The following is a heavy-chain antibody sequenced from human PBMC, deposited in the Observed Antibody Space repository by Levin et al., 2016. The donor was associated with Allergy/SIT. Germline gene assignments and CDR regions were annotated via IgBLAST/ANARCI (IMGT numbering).Heavy chain of an antibody. CDR1: GGSISSSNW. CDR2: IYHSGST. Sequence: SETLSLTCAVSGGSISSSNWWSWVRQPPGKGLEWIGEIYHSGSTNYNPSLKSRVTISVDKSKNQFSLKLSSVTAADTAVYYCASTRWGFGEFIDYWGQGTLVTVSS. J-gene: IGHJ4*02. V-gene: IGHV4-4*02. CDR3: ASTRWGFGEFIDY. D-gene: IGHD3-10*01.